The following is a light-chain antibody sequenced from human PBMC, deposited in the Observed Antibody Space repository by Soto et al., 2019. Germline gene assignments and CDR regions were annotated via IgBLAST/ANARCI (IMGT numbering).Light chain of an antibody. CDR3: QQHFNGPIT. CDR2: GAS. Sequence: IVLTQSPGTLSLSPGERATLSCRASQSVSSSYLAWYQQKPGQAPRLLIYGASNRATGIPARFSGSGSGTDFTLTISSLEPEDFAVYYCQQHFNGPITFGQGTRLEI. CDR1: QSVSSSY. J-gene: IGKJ5*01. V-gene: IGKV3D-20*02.